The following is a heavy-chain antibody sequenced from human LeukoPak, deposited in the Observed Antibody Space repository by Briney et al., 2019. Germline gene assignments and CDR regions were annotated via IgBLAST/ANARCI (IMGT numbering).Heavy chain of an antibody. V-gene: IGHV3-23*01. CDR3: AKAFYYDSGGSYGDDY. CDR2: IVGSGGST. D-gene: IGHD3-22*01. CDR1: GFTFGDYL. Sequence: GGSLRLSCTASGFTFGDYLMSWFRQAPGKGLEWVSAIVGSGGSTFYADSVKGRFTISRDNSKNTLYLQMDSLRAEDTAVYYCAKAFYYDSGGSYGDDYWGQGTLVTVSS. J-gene: IGHJ4*02.